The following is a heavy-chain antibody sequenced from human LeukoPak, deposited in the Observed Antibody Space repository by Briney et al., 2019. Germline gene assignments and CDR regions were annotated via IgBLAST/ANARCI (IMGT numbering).Heavy chain of an antibody. D-gene: IGHD3-16*01. CDR1: GFAFSSYS. CDR2: ISHDGNNK. V-gene: IGHV3-30*18. J-gene: IGHJ4*02. CDR3: AKVRWGSDNALDS. Sequence: GGSLRLSCGASGFAFSSYSMNWVRQAPGKGLEWLAVISHDGNNKYYAESVKGRIAISRDNSMNTLYLQMNSLRAEDTAVYYCAKVRWGSDNALDSWGQGTLVTGSS.